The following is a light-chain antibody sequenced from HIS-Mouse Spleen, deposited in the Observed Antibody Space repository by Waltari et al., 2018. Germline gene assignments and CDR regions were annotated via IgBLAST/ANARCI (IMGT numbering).Light chain of an antibody. J-gene: IGLJ2*01. CDR1: SSDVGGYNY. CDR2: DVS. Sequence: QSALTQPRSVSGSPGQSVTISCTGTSSDVGGYNYVSWYQQHPGKAPKLMIYDVSKRPSGFPERFSGSSSGTMATLTISGAQVEDEADYYCYSTDSSGNHRVFGGGTKLTVL. CDR3: YSTDSSGNHRV. V-gene: IGLV2-11*01.